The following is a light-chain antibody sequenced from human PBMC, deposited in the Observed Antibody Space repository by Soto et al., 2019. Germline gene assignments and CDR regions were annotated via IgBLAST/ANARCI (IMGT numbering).Light chain of an antibody. V-gene: IGKV3-20*01. Sequence: EIVLTQSPGTLSLSPGERATLSCRASESVSDNYLAWYQQRSGQAPRLVIYGASSRASAVPDRFSRSGSGADFTLSLSRPEPEDFAVYCCPQYGSSPLPFGGGTKVEIK. CDR3: PQYGSSPLP. CDR1: ESVSDNY. J-gene: IGKJ4*02. CDR2: GAS.